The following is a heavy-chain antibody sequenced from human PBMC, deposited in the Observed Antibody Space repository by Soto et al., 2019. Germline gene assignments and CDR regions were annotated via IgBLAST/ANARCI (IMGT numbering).Heavy chain of an antibody. Sequence: ASVKVSCKASGYTFTGYYMHWVRQAPGQGLEWMGWINPNSGGTNYARKFQGWVTMTRDTSISTAYMELSRLRSDDTAVYYCASSSSYSRNYYYYGMDVWGQGTTVTVSS. V-gene: IGHV1-2*04. J-gene: IGHJ6*02. D-gene: IGHD6-6*01. CDR1: GYTFTGYY. CDR2: INPNSGGT. CDR3: ASSSSYSRNYYYYGMDV.